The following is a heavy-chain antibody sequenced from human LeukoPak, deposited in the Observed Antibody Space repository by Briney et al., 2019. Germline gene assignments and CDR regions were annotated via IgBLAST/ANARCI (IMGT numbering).Heavy chain of an antibody. CDR2: ISGSGGST. Sequence: GSLRLSCAASGFTFSSYAMSWVRQAPGKGLEWVSAISGSGGSTYYADSVKGRFTISRDNSKNTLYLQMNSLRAEDTAVYYCAKDLELLSYYYYGMDVWGQGTTVTVSS. CDR3: AKDLELLSYYYYGMDV. D-gene: IGHD1-26*01. CDR1: GFTFSSYA. J-gene: IGHJ6*02. V-gene: IGHV3-23*01.